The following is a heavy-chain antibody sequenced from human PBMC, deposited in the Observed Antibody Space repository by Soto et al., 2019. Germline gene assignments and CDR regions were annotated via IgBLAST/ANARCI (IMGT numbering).Heavy chain of an antibody. CDR3: TTDSMIVVVIEAFDI. CDR2: IKSKTDGGTT. V-gene: IGHV3-15*07. Sequence: EVQLEESGGGLVKPGGSLRLSCAASGFTFSNAWMNWVRQAPGKGLEWVGRIKSKTDGGTTDYAAPVKGRFTISRDDSKNTLYLQMNSLKTEDTAVYYCTTDSMIVVVIEAFDIWGQGTMVTVSS. D-gene: IGHD3-22*01. J-gene: IGHJ3*02. CDR1: GFTFSNAW.